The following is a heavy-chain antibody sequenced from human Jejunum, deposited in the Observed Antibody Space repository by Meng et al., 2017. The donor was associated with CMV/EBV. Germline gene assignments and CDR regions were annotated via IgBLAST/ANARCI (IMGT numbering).Heavy chain of an antibody. Sequence: DSVSSGSYFWSWIRQPPGRGLEWIGYVEYTGSTNYNPSLKSRVIISVDTSKNQFSLKLRSVSAADTAVYYCARGEKRSQYYYGLDVWGQGTTVTVSS. CDR1: DSVSSGSYF. J-gene: IGHJ6*02. V-gene: IGHV4-61*01. CDR3: ARGEKRSQYYYGLDV. D-gene: IGHD1-26*01. CDR2: VEYTGST.